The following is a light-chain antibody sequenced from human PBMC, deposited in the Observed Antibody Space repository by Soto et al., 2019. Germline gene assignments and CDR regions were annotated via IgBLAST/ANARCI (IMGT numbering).Light chain of an antibody. CDR2: DVS. CDR1: SSDVGGYNY. Sequence: QSALAQRAAGSGSPGQSITISCTGTSSDVGGYNYVSWYQQHPGKAPKFMIYDVSNRPSGVSNRFSGSKSGNTASLTISGLQAEDEADYYCSSYTTSNTRQIVFGTGTKVTVL. J-gene: IGLJ1*01. V-gene: IGLV2-14*01. CDR3: SSYTTSNTRQIV.